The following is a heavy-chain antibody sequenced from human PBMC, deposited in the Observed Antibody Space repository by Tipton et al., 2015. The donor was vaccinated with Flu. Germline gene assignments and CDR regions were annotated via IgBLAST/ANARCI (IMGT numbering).Heavy chain of an antibody. V-gene: IGHV4-59*01. Sequence: TLSLTCTVSGGSISSYYWSWIRQPPGKGLEWIGYIYYSGSANYNPSLKSRVTISVDTPKNQFSLKLSSVTAADTAVYYCARDRYSSSAENYYGMDVWGQGTTVTVSS. CDR2: IYYSGSA. CDR3: ARDRYSSSAENYYGMDV. J-gene: IGHJ6*02. D-gene: IGHD6-6*01. CDR1: GGSISSYY.